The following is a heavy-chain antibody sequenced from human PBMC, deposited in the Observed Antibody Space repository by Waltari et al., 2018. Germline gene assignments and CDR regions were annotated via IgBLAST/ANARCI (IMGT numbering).Heavy chain of an antibody. CDR1: GGSISSYY. J-gene: IGHJ3*02. Sequence: QVQLQESGPGLVKPSETLSLTCTVSGGSISSYYWAWIRQPPGKGLDWIGYIYYSGTTNYDPSLKSRVTISVDTSKNQFSLKLSSVTAADTAVYYCARGLGYCSSNRCFDAFDIWGQGTMVTVSS. D-gene: IGHD2-2*01. CDR3: ARGLGYCSSNRCFDAFDI. V-gene: IGHV4-59*01. CDR2: IYYSGTT.